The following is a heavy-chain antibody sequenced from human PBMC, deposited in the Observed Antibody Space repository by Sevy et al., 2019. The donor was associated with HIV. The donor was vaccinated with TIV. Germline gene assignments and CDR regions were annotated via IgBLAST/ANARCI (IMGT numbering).Heavy chain of an antibody. CDR2: ISSSGTII. V-gene: IGHV3-11*01. CDR3: ARDLASGSFFSLYFDH. J-gene: IGHJ4*02. D-gene: IGHD3-10*01. Sequence: GSLRLSCAASGLNVSDYFMTWIRQAPGKRPEWVAYISSSGTIIYYADSVKGRFTISRDNAKNSLYLQMNSLRVEDTAMYYCARDLASGSFFSLYFDHWGQGALVTVSS. CDR1: GLNVSDYF.